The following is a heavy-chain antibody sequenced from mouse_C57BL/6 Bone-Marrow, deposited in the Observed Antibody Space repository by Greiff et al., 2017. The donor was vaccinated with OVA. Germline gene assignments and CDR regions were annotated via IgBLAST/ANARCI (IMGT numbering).Heavy chain of an antibody. CDR2: IYPGGGYT. CDR1: GYTFTNYW. V-gene: IGHV1-63*01. Sequence: QVQLKESGAELVRPGTSVKMSCKASGYTFTNYWIGWAKQRPGHGLEWIGDIYPGGGYTNYNEKFKGKATLTADKSSSTAYMQFSSLTSEDSAIYYCARGGAYYAMDYWGQGTSVTVSS. CDR3: ARGGAYYAMDY. J-gene: IGHJ4*01.